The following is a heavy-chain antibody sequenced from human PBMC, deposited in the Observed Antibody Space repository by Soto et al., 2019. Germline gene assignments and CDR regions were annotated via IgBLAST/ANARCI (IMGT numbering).Heavy chain of an antibody. D-gene: IGHD3-22*01. CDR2: VDPSDSYT. CDR1: GYSFTSYW. J-gene: IGHJ4*02. Sequence: GESLKISCKGSGYSFTSYWISWVRQMPGKGLEWMGRVDPSDSYTNYSPSFQGHVTISADKSISTAYLQWSSLKASDTAMYYCARHSPDYYDSSGGSDYWGQGTLVTVPS. CDR3: ARHSPDYYDSSGGSDY. V-gene: IGHV5-10-1*01.